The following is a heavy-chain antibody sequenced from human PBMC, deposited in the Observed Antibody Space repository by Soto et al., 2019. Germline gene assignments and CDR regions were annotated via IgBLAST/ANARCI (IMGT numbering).Heavy chain of an antibody. CDR1: GFTFSSYG. CDR2: ISYDGSNK. CDR3: AKGEYSNYCYYMDV. Sequence: QVQLVESGGGVVQPGRSLRLSCAASGFTFSSYGMHWVRQAPGKGLEWVAVISYDGSNKYYADSVKGRFTISRDNSKNTPYLQMNSLRAEDTAVYYCAKGEYSNYCYYMDVWGKGTTVTVSS. D-gene: IGHD4-4*01. J-gene: IGHJ6*03. V-gene: IGHV3-30*18.